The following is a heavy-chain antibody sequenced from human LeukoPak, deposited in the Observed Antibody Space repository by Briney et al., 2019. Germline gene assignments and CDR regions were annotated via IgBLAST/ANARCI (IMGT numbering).Heavy chain of an antibody. CDR3: ATDFYDST. CDR2: IRSNSDGGTI. J-gene: IGHJ5*02. V-gene: IGHV3-15*07. D-gene: IGHD3-22*01. CDR1: GFTFSNAW. Sequence: GSLRLSCATSGFTFSNAWMNWVRQAPGKGLEWVGRIRSNSDGGTIDYAAPVKGRFTPSRDDSKTTLYLQMNSLQTEDTAVYYCATDFYDSTWGQGTLVTVSS.